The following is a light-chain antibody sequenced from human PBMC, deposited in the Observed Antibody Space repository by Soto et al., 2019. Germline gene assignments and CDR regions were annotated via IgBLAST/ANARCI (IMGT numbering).Light chain of an antibody. V-gene: IGKV1-39*01. Sequence: DIQMTQSPSSLSASVGDRVTITCRASQSISNYLNWYQQKPGKAPKLLIYGASSVQSGVPSRFSGSGSGTEFTLTISSLQLEDAATYYCQQSYKTPRMFGQGTKVEIK. CDR3: QQSYKTPRM. CDR2: GAS. J-gene: IGKJ1*01. CDR1: QSISNY.